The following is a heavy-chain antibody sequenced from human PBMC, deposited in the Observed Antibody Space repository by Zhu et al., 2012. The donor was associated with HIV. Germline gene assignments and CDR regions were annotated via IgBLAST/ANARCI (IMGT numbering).Heavy chain of an antibody. V-gene: IGHV4-59*11. Sequence: QVQLQESGPGLVKPSETLSLTCSVSGGSISSHYWSWIRQPPGKGLEWIGYISYSGNTNYNPSLRSRVTISLDTSKNQFSLKLSSVTAADTAVYSCARQKDRDAFDVWGPGTMVAVSS. J-gene: IGHJ3*01. CDR1: GGSISSHY. CDR2: ISYSGNT. CDR3: ARQKDRDAFDV.